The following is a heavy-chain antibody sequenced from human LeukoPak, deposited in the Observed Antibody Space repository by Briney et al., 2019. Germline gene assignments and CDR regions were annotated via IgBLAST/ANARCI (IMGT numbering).Heavy chain of an antibody. Sequence: GGSLRLSCAASGFTLSGYWMSWVRQAPGKGLEWVANIRQDGSETYYVDSVKGRFTISRDNAKNLVYLQMNRLRAEDTAVYYCARISYNWNGPENWWNPWGQGILVTVSS. J-gene: IGHJ5*02. D-gene: IGHD1-1*01. V-gene: IGHV3-7*03. CDR3: ARISYNWNGPENWWNP. CDR2: IRQDGSET. CDR1: GFTLSGYW.